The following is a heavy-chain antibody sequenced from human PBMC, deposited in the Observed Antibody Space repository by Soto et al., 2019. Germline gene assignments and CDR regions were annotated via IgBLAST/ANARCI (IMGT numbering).Heavy chain of an antibody. CDR2: IIPIFGTA. V-gene: IGHV1-69*01. J-gene: IGHJ6*02. CDR3: ARGRLKQIVQRYYYYYGMDV. D-gene: IGHD6-6*01. Sequence: QVQLVQSGAEVKKPGSSVKVSCKASGGTFSSYAISWVRQAPGQGLEWMGGIIPIFGTANYAQKFQGRVTIPEDESTSTAYMELSSLRSEDTAVYYCARGRLKQIVQRYYYYYGMDVWGQGTKVTVSS. CDR1: GGTFSSYA.